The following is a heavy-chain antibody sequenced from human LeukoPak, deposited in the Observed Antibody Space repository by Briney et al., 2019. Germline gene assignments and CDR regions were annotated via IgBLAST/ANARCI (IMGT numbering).Heavy chain of an antibody. CDR1: GFTFSSYW. CDR2: IKQDGSEK. D-gene: IGHD3-16*02. J-gene: IGHJ4*02. V-gene: IGHV3-7*01. CDR3: ARDRRAPHFYDYVWGSYRYEFDY. Sequence: GGPLRLSCAASGFTFSSYWMSWVRQAPGKGLEWVANIKQDGSEKYYVDSVKGRFTISRDNAKNSLYLQMNSLRAEDTAVYYCARDRRAPHFYDYVWGSYRYEFDYWGQGTLVTVSS.